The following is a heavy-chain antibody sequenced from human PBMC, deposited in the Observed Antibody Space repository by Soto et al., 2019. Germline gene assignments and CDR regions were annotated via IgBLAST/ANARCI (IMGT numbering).Heavy chain of an antibody. Sequence: ASVKVSCKASGYTFTGYYMHWVRQAPGQGLEWMGWINPNSGGTNYAQKFQGRVTMTRDTSISTAYMELSRLRSDDTAVYYCAREGRDDGESFPFDYWGQGTLVTVSS. V-gene: IGHV1-2*02. CDR2: INPNSGGT. CDR3: AREGRDDGESFPFDY. D-gene: IGHD4-17*01. J-gene: IGHJ4*02. CDR1: GYTFTGYY.